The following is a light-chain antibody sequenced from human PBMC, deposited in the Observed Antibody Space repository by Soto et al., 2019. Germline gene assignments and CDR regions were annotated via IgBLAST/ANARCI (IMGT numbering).Light chain of an antibody. CDR3: QQTNSFPLT. CDR1: QGITSW. Sequence: DFQMTPSASYGPASVGGGVTSTCRASQGITSWLAWYQQKPGKAPKLLIYSASTLQSGVPSRFSGSGSGTYFTLTISSLQPEDFATYYCQQTNSFPLTFGGGTKVDIK. J-gene: IGKJ4*01. V-gene: IGKV1-12*01. CDR2: SAS.